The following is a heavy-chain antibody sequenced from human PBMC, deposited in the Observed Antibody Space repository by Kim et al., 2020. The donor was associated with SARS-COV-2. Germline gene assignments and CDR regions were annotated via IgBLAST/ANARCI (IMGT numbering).Heavy chain of an antibody. V-gene: IGHV3-33*05. Sequence: GGSLRLSCAASGFTFSSYGMHWVRQAPGKGLEWVAVISYDGSNKYYADSVKGRFTISRDNSKNTLYLQMNSLRAEDTAVYYCARAREEMATNENWFDPWGQGTLVTVSS. CDR3: ARAREEMATNENWFDP. CDR1: GFTFSSYG. D-gene: IGHD5-12*01. J-gene: IGHJ5*02. CDR2: ISYDGSNK.